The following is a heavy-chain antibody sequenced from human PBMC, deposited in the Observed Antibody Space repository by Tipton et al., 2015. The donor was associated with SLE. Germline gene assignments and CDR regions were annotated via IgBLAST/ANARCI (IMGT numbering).Heavy chain of an antibody. Sequence: TLSLTCAVYGGSFSGYYWSWIRQSPGKGLEWIGEINHSGITTYNTSLKSRVTISVDTSKNQFSLKVMSVTAADTAVYYCAREARRTWRAFDVWDQGTLVTVSS. CDR3: AREARRTWRAFDV. CDR1: GGSFSGYY. CDR2: INHSGIT. V-gene: IGHV4-34*01. J-gene: IGHJ3*01.